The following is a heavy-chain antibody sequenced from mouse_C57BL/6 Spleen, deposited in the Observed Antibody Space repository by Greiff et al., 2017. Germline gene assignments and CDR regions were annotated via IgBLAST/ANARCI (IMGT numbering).Heavy chain of an antibody. CDR1: GFTFSDYG. V-gene: IGHV5-17*01. J-gene: IGHJ2*01. CDR2: ISSGSSTM. D-gene: IGHD2-2*01. CDR3: ASERGYDFDC. Sequence: EVMLVESGGGLVKPGGSLKLSCAASGFTFSDYGMHWVRQAPEQGLEWVAYISSGSSTMDYADTVKGRFTLSRDNAKNTLFLQMASLRSEDTAMYYCASERGYDFDCWGQGTTLTVSS.